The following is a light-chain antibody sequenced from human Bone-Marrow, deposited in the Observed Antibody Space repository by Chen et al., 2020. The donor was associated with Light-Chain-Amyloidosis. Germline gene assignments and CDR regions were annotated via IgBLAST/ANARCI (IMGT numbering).Light chain of an antibody. CDR3: MQALQGPFT. J-gene: IGKJ3*01. Sequence: DIVMTQSPLSLPVTPGEPASISCRSSQSLLHSNGNTDLDWFLQKPGQSPQLLISFGSNRASGVPDRFNSSGSDTDFALKSSRVEAEDVGVYYCMQALQGPFTFGPGTKVDIK. CDR1: QSLLHSNGNTD. CDR2: FGS. V-gene: IGKV2-28*01.